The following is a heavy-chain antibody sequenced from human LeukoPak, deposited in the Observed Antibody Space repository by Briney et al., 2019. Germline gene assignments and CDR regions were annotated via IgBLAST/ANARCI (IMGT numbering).Heavy chain of an antibody. Sequence: PSETLSLTCTVSGGSISSSSYYWGWIRQPPGKGLEWIGTIYYSGSTYYTPSLKRRLTISVDTSKNQFSLKLSSVTAADTAVYYCARTIAARRDYFDSWGQGTLVTVSS. CDR3: ARTIAARRDYFDS. CDR2: IYYSGST. V-gene: IGHV4-39*01. J-gene: IGHJ4*02. CDR1: GGSISSSSYY. D-gene: IGHD6-6*01.